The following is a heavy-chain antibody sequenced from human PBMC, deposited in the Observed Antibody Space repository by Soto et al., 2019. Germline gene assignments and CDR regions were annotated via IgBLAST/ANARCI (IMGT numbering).Heavy chain of an antibody. CDR2: INHSGST. CDR1: GGSFSGYY. CDR3: ARAGGYCSGGSCHDAFDI. J-gene: IGHJ3*02. Sequence: SETLSLTCAVYGGSFSGYYWSWIRQPPGKGLEWIGEINHSGSTNYNPSLKSRVTISVDTSKNQFSLKLSSVIAADTAVYYCARAGGYCSGGSCHDAFDIWGQGTMVTVSS. V-gene: IGHV4-34*01. D-gene: IGHD2-15*01.